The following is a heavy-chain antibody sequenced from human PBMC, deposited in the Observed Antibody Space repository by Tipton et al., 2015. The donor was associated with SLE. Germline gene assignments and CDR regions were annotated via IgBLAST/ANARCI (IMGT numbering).Heavy chain of an antibody. CDR1: GGSINSGIYS. CDR2: IYSSGSA. CDR3: ASLNVVATRANF. D-gene: IGHD5-12*01. V-gene: IGHV4-39*07. J-gene: IGHJ4*02. Sequence: TLSLTCTVSGGSINSGIYSWVWIRQPPGKGLEWIGNIYSSGSAYYNPSLKSRVTISLHTSKNQFSLKLSSVTAADTAVYYCASLNVVATRANFWGQGTLVTVSS.